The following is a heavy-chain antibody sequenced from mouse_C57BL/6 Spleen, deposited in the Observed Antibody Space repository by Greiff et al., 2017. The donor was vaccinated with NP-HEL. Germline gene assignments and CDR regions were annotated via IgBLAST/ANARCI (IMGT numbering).Heavy chain of an antibody. CDR2: ISDGGSYT. J-gene: IGHJ3*01. CDR3: ARDPGFAY. CDR1: GFTFSSYA. Sequence: EVMFVESGGGLVKPGGSLKLSCAASGFTFSSYAMSWVRQTPEKRLEWVATISDGGSYTYYPDNVKGRFTISRDNAKNNLYLQMSHLKSEDTAMYYCARDPGFAYWGQGTLVTVSA. V-gene: IGHV5-4*01.